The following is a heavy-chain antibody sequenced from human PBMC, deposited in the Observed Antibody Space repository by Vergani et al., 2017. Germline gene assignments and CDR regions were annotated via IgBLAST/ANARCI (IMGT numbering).Heavy chain of an antibody. V-gene: IGHV3-23*01. CDR1: GFIFSTYA. D-gene: IGHD3-22*01. CDR2: ISASGAPT. CDR3: AKGSYYDSSGYYLPV. Sequence: EVQLLESGGDLVQPGGSLRLSCTASGFIFSTYAMSWVRQAPGKGLEWVSGISASGAPTYYADSVKGRVTISRDNSKNTLYLQMNSLRTEDTALYYCAKGSYYDSSGYYLPVWGQGTLVTVSS. J-gene: IGHJ4*02.